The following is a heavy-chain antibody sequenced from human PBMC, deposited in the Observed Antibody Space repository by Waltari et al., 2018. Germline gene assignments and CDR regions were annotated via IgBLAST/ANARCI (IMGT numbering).Heavy chain of an antibody. CDR1: GFTFSSYA. J-gene: IGHJ1*01. CDR3: AKGAVVTPGYFQH. D-gene: IGHD2-21*02. V-gene: IGHV3-23*01. Sequence: EVQLLESGGGLVQPGGSLRLSCAASGFTFSSYAMSWVRQAPGKGLEWVSAISGSGGSTYDADSVKGRFTISRDNSKNTRYLQMNSLRAEDTAVYYCAKGAVVTPGYFQHWGQGTLVTVSS. CDR2: ISGSGGST.